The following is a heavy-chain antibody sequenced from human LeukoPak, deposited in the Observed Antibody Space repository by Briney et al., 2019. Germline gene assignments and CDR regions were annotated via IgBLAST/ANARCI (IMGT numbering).Heavy chain of an antibody. Sequence: PGGSLRLSCAASGFTLSSYSMNWVRQAPGKGLEWVAFIRYDGSNKYYADSVKGRFTISRDNSKNTLYLQMNSLRAEDTAVYYCARRAGAYSHPYDYWGQGTLVTVSS. CDR2: IRYDGSNK. J-gene: IGHJ4*02. CDR3: ARRAGAYSHPYDY. V-gene: IGHV3-33*08. CDR1: GFTLSSYS. D-gene: IGHD4/OR15-4a*01.